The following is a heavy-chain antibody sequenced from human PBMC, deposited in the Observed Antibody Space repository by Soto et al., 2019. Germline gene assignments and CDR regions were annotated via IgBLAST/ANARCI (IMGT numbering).Heavy chain of an antibody. CDR2: ISGSGGST. Sequence: LRLSCAASGFTFSSYAMSGVRQAPGKGLEWVSAISGSGGSTYYADSVKGRFTISRDNSKNTLYLQMNSLRDEDTAVYYCAKVYDHPRIWGQGTLVTVSP. CDR1: GFTFSSYA. D-gene: IGHD3-22*01. CDR3: AKVYDHPRI. J-gene: IGHJ4*02. V-gene: IGHV3-23*01.